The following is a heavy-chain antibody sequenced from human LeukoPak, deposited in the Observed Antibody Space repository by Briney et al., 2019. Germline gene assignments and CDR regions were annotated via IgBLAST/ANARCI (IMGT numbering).Heavy chain of an antibody. D-gene: IGHD3-10*01. Sequence: GGSLRLSCAASGFTFSSYAMSWVRQAPGKGLEWVSAISGSGGSTYYADSVKGRFTISRDNSKNTLYLQMNSLRAEDTAVYYCAKDPMEVRGIRVELDPWGQGTLVTVSS. CDR1: GFTFSSYA. CDR2: ISGSGGST. CDR3: AKDPMEVRGIRVELDP. J-gene: IGHJ5*02. V-gene: IGHV3-23*01.